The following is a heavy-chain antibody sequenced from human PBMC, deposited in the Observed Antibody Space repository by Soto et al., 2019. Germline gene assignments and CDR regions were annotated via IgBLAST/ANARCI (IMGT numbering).Heavy chain of an antibody. Sequence: WETLSLTCTVSGGSISSYYWSWIRQPPGKGLEWIGYIYYSGSTNYNPSLKSRVTISVDTSKNQFSLKLSSVTAADTAVYYCARETYSSSFDYWGQGTLVTVSS. V-gene: IGHV4-59*01. CDR3: ARETYSSSFDY. J-gene: IGHJ4*02. CDR2: IYYSGST. D-gene: IGHD6-6*01. CDR1: GGSISSYY.